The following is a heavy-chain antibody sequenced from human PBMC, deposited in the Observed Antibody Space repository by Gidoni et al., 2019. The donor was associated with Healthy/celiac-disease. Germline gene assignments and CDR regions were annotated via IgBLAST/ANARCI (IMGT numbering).Heavy chain of an antibody. CDR1: GFTFSSYA. D-gene: IGHD4-4*01. Sequence: EVQLLESGGGLVQPGGSLRLSCAASGFTFSSYAMSWVCQAPGKGLEWVSAISGSGGSTYYADSVKGRFTISRDNSKNTLYLQMNSLRAEDTAVYYCASILMTTVTTYYYYYGMDVWGQGTTVTVSS. V-gene: IGHV3-23*01. CDR2: ISGSGGST. CDR3: ASILMTTVTTYYYYYGMDV. J-gene: IGHJ6*02.